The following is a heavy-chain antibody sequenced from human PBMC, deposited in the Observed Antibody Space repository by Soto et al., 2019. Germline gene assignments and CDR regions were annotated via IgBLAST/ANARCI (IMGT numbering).Heavy chain of an antibody. Sequence: SETLSLTCSVSGLTISSASYHWTWIRQHPGKGLEWVGNIFFNGTTSYSPSFKSRLTLXXXXXXXXXXXXXXXXXXXXXXVYYCAGMLVPASRLSGLDSWGQGTRVTVSS. CDR1: GLTISSASYH. CDR3: CAGMLVPASRLSGLDS. CDR2: IFFNGTT. J-gene: IGHJ4*02. V-gene: IGHV4-31*03. D-gene: IGHD3-10*01.